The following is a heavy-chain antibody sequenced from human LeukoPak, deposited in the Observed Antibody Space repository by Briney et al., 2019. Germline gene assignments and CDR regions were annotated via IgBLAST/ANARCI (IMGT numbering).Heavy chain of an antibody. J-gene: IGHJ4*02. CDR3: AREGYSYAQIDY. CDR1: GFSFSDYS. D-gene: IGHD5-18*01. Sequence: GGSLRLSCAASGFSFSDYSMTWVRRAPGKGLEWVSSISSSSTYIHYADSVKGRFTISRDNGKNSLYLQMSSLRAEDTAVYYCAREGYSYAQIDYWGQGTLVTVSS. V-gene: IGHV3-21*01. CDR2: ISSSSTYI.